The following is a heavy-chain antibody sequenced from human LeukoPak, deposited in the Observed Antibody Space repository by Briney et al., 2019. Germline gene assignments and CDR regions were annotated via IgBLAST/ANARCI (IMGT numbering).Heavy chain of an antibody. J-gene: IGHJ4*02. CDR3: ALSSPNWWFRARRFDY. Sequence: SETLSLTCAVYGGSFSGYYWSWIRQPPGKGLEWIGDINHSGSTNYNPSLKSRVTISVDTSKNQFSLKLRSVTAADTAVYYCALSSPNWWFRARRFDYWGRGTLVAVSS. CDR2: INHSGST. V-gene: IGHV4-34*01. D-gene: IGHD2-8*02. CDR1: GGSFSGYY.